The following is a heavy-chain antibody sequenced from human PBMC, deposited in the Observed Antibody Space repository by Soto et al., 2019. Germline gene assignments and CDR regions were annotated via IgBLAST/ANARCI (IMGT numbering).Heavy chain of an antibody. V-gene: IGHV3-30*18. CDR3: AKAGYYDSSGYYELDY. Sequence: GGSLRLSCAASGFTFSSYGMHWVRQAPGKGLEWVAVISYDGSNKYYADSVKGRFTISRDNSKNTLYLQMNSLRAEDTAVYYCAKAGYYDSSGYYELDYWGQGTLVTVSS. CDR1: GFTFSSYG. J-gene: IGHJ4*02. CDR2: ISYDGSNK. D-gene: IGHD3-22*01.